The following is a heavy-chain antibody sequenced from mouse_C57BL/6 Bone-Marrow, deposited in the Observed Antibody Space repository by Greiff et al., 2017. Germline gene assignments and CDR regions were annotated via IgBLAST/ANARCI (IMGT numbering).Heavy chain of an antibody. CDR1: GYTFTSYW. D-gene: IGHD1-1*01. Sequence: QVQLQQPGAELVKPGASVKLSCKASGYTFTSYWMHWVKQRPGQGLEWIGMIHPNSGSTNYNEKFKSKATLTVDKSSSTAYMQRSSLTSEDSAVYYCARRDYGSSPLYFDVWGTGTTVTVSS. V-gene: IGHV1-64*01. CDR3: ARRDYGSSPLYFDV. J-gene: IGHJ1*03. CDR2: IHPNSGST.